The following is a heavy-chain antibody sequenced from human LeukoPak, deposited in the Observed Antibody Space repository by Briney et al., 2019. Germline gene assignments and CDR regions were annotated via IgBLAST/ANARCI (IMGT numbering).Heavy chain of an antibody. CDR2: IDQDGSDK. CDR3: ARESTEDRPGS. V-gene: IGHV3-7*01. CDR1: GFTFSSYW. Sequence: GGSLRLSCAASGFTFSSYWMSWVRQAPGKGLEWVANIDQDGSDKNYVGSVKGRFTISRDDAKNSLFLQMNSLRAEDTAVYYCARESTEDRPGSWGQGTLVTVSS. J-gene: IGHJ5*02. D-gene: IGHD5/OR15-5a*01.